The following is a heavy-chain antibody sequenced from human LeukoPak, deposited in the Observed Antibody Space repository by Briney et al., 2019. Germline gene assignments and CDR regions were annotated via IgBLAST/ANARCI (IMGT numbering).Heavy chain of an antibody. J-gene: IGHJ4*02. V-gene: IGHV3-21*01. Sequence: GGSLRLSCAASGFTFSSYSMNWVRQAPGKGLEWVSSISSRSSYIYYADSVKGRFTISRDNAKNSLYLQMNSLRAEDTAVYYCARDRGLGYGYWGQGTLVTVSS. D-gene: IGHD3-10*01. CDR3: ARDRGLGYGY. CDR1: GFTFSSYS. CDR2: ISSRSSYI.